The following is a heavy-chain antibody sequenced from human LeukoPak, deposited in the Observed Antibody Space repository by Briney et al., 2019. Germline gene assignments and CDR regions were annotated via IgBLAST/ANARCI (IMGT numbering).Heavy chain of an antibody. Sequence: ASVTVSFKVSGYTLTELSMHWVRQAPGKGLEWMGGFDPEDGETIYAQKFQGRVTMTEDTSTDTAYMELSSLRSEDTAVYYCATVLRFSYNWFDPWGQGTLVTVSS. D-gene: IGHD3-3*01. CDR3: ATVLRFSYNWFDP. J-gene: IGHJ5*02. V-gene: IGHV1-24*01. CDR1: GYTLTELS. CDR2: FDPEDGET.